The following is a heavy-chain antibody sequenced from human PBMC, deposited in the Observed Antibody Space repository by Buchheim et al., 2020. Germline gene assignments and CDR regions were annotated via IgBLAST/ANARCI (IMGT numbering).Heavy chain of an antibody. CDR2: IYYSGST. CDR1: GGSFSGYY. J-gene: IGHJ4*02. D-gene: IGHD2-15*01. CDR3: AREVYCTSASCPLGY. V-gene: IGHV4-34*01. Sequence: QVQLQQWGAGLLKPSETLSLTCAVYGGSFSGYYWSWIRQHPGKGLEWIGYIYYSGSTDYNPSLKSRVTISLDTSKNQFSLKLSSVTAADTAVYYCAREVYCTSASCPLGYWGQGTL.